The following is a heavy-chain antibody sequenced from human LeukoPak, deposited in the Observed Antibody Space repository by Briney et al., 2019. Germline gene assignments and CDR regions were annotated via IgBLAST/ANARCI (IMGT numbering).Heavy chain of an antibody. V-gene: IGHV4-39*01. J-gene: IGHJ4*02. CDR2: IYYSGST. D-gene: IGHD5-12*01. Sequence: WVRQPPGKGLEWIGSIYYSGSTYYNPSLKSRVTISVDTSKNQFSLKLSSVTAADTAVYYCASTNTLRGYKFDYWGQGTLVTVSS. CDR3: ASTNTLRGYKFDY.